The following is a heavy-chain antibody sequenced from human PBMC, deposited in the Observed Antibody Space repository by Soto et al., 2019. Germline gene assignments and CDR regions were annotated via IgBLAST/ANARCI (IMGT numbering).Heavy chain of an antibody. CDR2: IIPILGIA. Sequence: AVKVSCKASGGTFSSYTISWVRQAPGQGLEWMGRIIPILGIANYAQKFQGRVTITADKSTSTAYMELSSLRSEDTAVYYCARGCSGGSCYGYYYYYYMDVWG. J-gene: IGHJ6*03. V-gene: IGHV1-69*02. D-gene: IGHD2-15*01. CDR3: ARGCSGGSCYGYYYYYYMDV. CDR1: GGTFSSYT.